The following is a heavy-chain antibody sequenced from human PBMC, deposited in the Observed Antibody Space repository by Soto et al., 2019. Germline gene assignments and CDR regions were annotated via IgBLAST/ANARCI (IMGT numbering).Heavy chain of an antibody. CDR3: ARDHSNHYYYYGMDV. CDR1: GFTFSSYG. D-gene: IGHD2-21*01. V-gene: IGHV3-33*01. Sequence: QVQLVESGGGVVQPGRSLRLSCAASGFTFSSYGMHWVRQAPGKGLEWVAVIWYDGSNKYYADSVKGRFTISRDNSKNTLYLQMNSLRAEDTAVYYCARDHSNHYYYYGMDVWGRGTTVTVSS. J-gene: IGHJ6*02. CDR2: IWYDGSNK.